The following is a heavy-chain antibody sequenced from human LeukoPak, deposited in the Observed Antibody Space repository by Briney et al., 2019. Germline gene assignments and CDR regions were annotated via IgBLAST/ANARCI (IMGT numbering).Heavy chain of an antibody. Sequence: GGSLRLSCAASEFTFSNYAMSWVRQAPGKGLEWVSVISGSGGTTYYADSVKGRFTISRDNSKNTLYLQMNSLKNDDTAVYYCAKDRVWNSLDSWGQGTLVTVSS. V-gene: IGHV3-23*01. CDR2: ISGSGGTT. J-gene: IGHJ4*02. CDR3: AKDRVWNSLDS. D-gene: IGHD1-7*01. CDR1: EFTFSNYA.